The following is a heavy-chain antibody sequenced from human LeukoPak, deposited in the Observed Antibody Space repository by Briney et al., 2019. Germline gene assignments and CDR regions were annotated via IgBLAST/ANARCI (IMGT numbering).Heavy chain of an antibody. V-gene: IGHV4-34*01. CDR3: ARGKRYSGYDSQITEFDY. D-gene: IGHD5-12*01. CDR1: GGSFSGYY. J-gene: IGHJ4*02. CDR2: INHSGST. Sequence: PSETLSLTCAVYGGSFSGYYWSRIRQPPGKGLEWIGEINHSGSTNYNPSLKSRVTISVDTSKNQFSLKLSSVTAADTAVYYCARGKRYSGYDSQITEFDYWGQGTLVTVSS.